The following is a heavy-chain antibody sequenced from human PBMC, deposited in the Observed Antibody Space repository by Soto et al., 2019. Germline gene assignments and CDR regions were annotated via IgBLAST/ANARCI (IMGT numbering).Heavy chain of an antibody. J-gene: IGHJ4*02. CDR3: TTSPAPSIATRRFDY. V-gene: IGHV3-15*01. D-gene: IGHD6-6*01. CDR2: IKSKTDGGTT. Sequence: GGSLRLSCAASGFTFSNAWMSWVRQAPGKGLEWVGRIKSKTDGGTTDYAAPVKGRFTISRDDSTNTLYLQMNSPKTEDTAVYYCTTSPAPSIATRRFDYWGKGPL. CDR1: GFTFSNAW.